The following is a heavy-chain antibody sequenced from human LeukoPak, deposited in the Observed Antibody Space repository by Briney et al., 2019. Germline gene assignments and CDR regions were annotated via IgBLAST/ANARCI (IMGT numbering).Heavy chain of an antibody. J-gene: IGHJ4*02. CDR3: AKAISVGATTDAAD. V-gene: IGHV3-23*01. CDR2: ISGSGGST. CDR1: GFAFSSYA. D-gene: IGHD1-26*01. Sequence: GGSLRLSCAASGFAFSSYAMSWVRQAPGKGLEWVSAISGSGGSTYYADSVKGRFTISRDNSKNTLYLQMNSLRAEDTAVYYCAKAISVGATTDAADWGQGTLVTVSS.